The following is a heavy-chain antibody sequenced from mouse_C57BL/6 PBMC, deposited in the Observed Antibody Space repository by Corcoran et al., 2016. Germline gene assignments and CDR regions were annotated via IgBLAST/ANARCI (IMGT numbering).Heavy chain of an antibody. CDR1: GYSITSGYY. D-gene: IGHD1-1*01. Sequence: DVQLQESGPGLVKPSQSLSLTCSVTGYSITSGYYWNWIRQFPGNKLEWMGYISYDGSNNYNPSLKNRISITRETSKNQFFLKLNSVTTEDTATYYCARKGGSSTWFAYWGQGTLVTVSA. V-gene: IGHV3-6*01. CDR3: ARKGGSSTWFAY. CDR2: ISYDGSN. J-gene: IGHJ3*01.